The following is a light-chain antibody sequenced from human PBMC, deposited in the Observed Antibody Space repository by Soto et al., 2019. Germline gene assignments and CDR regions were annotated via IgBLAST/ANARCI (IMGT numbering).Light chain of an antibody. J-gene: IGKJ4*01. CDR2: DAS. Sequence: EIVLTQSPVTLSLSPGERATLSCRASQSINNYLAWYQQKPGQPPRLLIYDASNRATAIPVRFSGSGSGPVFTLTISSLEPEDSAVYYCQYRGIWPPGATFGGGTKVEIK. V-gene: IGKV3-11*01. CDR3: QYRGIWPPGAT. CDR1: QSINNY.